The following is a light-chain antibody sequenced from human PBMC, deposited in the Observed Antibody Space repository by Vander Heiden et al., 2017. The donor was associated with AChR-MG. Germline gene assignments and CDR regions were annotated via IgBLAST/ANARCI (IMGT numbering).Light chain of an antibody. CDR2: SNN. J-gene: IGLJ2*01. CDR3: AAWDDSLNGPVV. V-gene: IGLV1-44*01. CDR1: GSNIGSNT. Sequence: QSVLPQPPSASGTPGQRVILSCSGSGSNIGSNTVNWYQKIPGTAPKLLIYSNNQRPSGVPDRFSGSKSGTSASLAISGLQSEDEADYDCAAWDDSLNGPVVVGGGTKLTVL.